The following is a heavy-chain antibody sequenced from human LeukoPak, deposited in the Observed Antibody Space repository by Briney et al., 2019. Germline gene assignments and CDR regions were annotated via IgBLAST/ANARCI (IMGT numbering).Heavy chain of an antibody. CDR3: ATLTRGGGSYYLSLDY. CDR1: GFTFSSYA. V-gene: IGHV3-23*01. Sequence: GVSLRLSCAASGFTFSSYAMSWVRQDPGKGLEWVSAISGSGGSTYYADSVKGRFTISRDNSKNTLYLQMNSLRAEDTAVYYCATLTRGGGSYYLSLDYWGQGTLVTVSS. J-gene: IGHJ4*02. CDR2: ISGSGGST. D-gene: IGHD1-26*01.